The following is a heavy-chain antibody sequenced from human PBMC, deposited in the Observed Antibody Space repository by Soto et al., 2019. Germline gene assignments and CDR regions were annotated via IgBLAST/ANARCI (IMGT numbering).Heavy chain of an antibody. J-gene: IGHJ4*02. Sequence: ETLSLTCTVSGGSISSYYWSWIRQPPGKGLEWIGYIYYSGSTNYNPSLKSRVTISVDTSKNQFSLKLSSATAADTAVYYCAREPGDRYYFDYWGQGTLVTVS. CDR3: AREPGDRYYFDY. D-gene: IGHD7-27*01. CDR2: IYYSGST. CDR1: GGSISSYY. V-gene: IGHV4-59*01.